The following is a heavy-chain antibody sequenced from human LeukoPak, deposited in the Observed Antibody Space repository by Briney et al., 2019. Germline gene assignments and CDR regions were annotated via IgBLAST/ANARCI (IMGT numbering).Heavy chain of an antibody. J-gene: IGHJ5*02. CDR3: ARDRITMVRGVICWFDP. CDR1: GYTFTGYY. Sequence: ASVKVSCKASGYTFTGYYMHWVRQAPGQGLEWMGRINPNSGGTNYAQKFQGRVTMTRDTSISTAYMELSRLRSDDMAVYYCARDRITMVRGVICWFDPWGQGTLVTVSS. V-gene: IGHV1-2*06. CDR2: INPNSGGT. D-gene: IGHD3-10*01.